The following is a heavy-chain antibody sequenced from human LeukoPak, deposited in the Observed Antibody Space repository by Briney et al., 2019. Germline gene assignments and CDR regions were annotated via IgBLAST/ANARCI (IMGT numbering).Heavy chain of an antibody. CDR3: ARDVYLELRYYYYGMDV. Sequence: GGSLRLSCAASGFTFSSYAMQWVRQAPGKGVEWVAVISYDGSNKYYADSVKGRFTISRDNSKNTLYLQMDSLRAEDTAVYYCARDVYLELRYYYYGMDVWGQGTTVTVSS. V-gene: IGHV3-30-3*01. J-gene: IGHJ6*02. CDR2: ISYDGSNK. CDR1: GFTFSSYA. D-gene: IGHD1-7*01.